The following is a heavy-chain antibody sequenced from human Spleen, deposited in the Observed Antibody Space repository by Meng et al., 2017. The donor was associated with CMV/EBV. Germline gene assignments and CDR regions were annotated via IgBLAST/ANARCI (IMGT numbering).Heavy chain of an antibody. Sequence: ASVKVSCKASGYTFSDYYIHWVRQAPGQGPEWMRWINPNSGGTAYAQRFQDRITMTTDSSITTVYMELNRLTSDDTAMFYCARDIRSGAAAYWGQGTQVTVSS. V-gene: IGHV1-2*02. CDR2: INPNSGGT. J-gene: IGHJ4*02. CDR3: ARDIRSGAAAY. CDR1: GYTFSDYY. D-gene: IGHD2-21*01.